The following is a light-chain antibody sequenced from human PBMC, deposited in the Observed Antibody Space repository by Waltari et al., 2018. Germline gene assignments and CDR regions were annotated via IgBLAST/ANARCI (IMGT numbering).Light chain of an antibody. J-gene: IGKJ4*01. CDR1: QSVSTY. Sequence: EIVLTQSPVTLSLSPGERATISCRASQSVSTYLAWYQQRPSQAPRLLIYDASNRATGIPARLSGSGSGTDFTLTISSLEPEDFAVYYCQQRSNWPPLTFGGGTKVEIK. V-gene: IGKV3-11*01. CDR2: DAS. CDR3: QQRSNWPPLT.